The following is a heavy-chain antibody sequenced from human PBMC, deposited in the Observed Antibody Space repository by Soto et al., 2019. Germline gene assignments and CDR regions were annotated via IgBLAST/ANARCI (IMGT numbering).Heavy chain of an antibody. Sequence: PSQTLSLTCTVSGVVLGSDAYYWSWIRQHPGKGLEWIGNIYHTGSTYYNPSLKSRVVISLDTSQNQFFLRLSSVTAADTAVYFCARERCSGKTWSTFDYWGQGSLVTVSS. J-gene: IGHJ4*02. CDR2: IYHTGST. CDR1: GVVLGSDAYY. V-gene: IGHV4-31*03. CDR3: ARERCSGKTWSTFDY. D-gene: IGHD2-15*01.